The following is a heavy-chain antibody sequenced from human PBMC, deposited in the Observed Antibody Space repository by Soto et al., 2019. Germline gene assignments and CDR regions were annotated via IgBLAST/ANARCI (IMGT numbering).Heavy chain of an antibody. Sequence: SETLSLTCTVSGGSISSSSYYWGWIRQPPGKGLEWIGSIFYSGSTYYNPSPKSRVTISVDTSKNQFSLKLSSVTAADTAVYYCARHLTYCSAGSCYSDFPYYGMDVWGQGTTVT. D-gene: IGHD2-15*01. J-gene: IGHJ6*02. CDR2: IFYSGST. V-gene: IGHV4-39*01. CDR1: GGSISSSSYY. CDR3: ARHLTYCSAGSCYSDFPYYGMDV.